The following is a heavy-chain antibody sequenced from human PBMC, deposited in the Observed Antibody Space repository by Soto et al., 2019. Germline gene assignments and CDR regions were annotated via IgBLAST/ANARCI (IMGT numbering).Heavy chain of an antibody. D-gene: IGHD4-17*01. J-gene: IGHJ4*02. CDR3: AKDPTADYVSAFVS. CDR1: GFTVSSNF. Sequence: PGGSLRLSCAASGFTVSSNFLNWVRQAPGKGLEWLSVIGGDTSYTYYADSVKGRFTISRDKSKNTVFLQMNSLRADDTSVYHCAKDPTADYVSAFVSWGQGILVT. CDR2: IGGDTSYT. V-gene: IGHV3-23*01.